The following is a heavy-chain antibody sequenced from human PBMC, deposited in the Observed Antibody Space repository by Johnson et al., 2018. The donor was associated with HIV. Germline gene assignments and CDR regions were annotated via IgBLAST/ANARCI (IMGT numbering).Heavy chain of an antibody. CDR1: GFTFSSYW. Sequence: VQLVESGGGLVQPGGSLRLSCAASGFTFSSYWMSWVRQAPGKGLEWVANIKQDGSEKYYVDYVKGRFTISRDNSKNTLYLQMNSLRAENKALYYCAKDTVAGLDDAFDIWGQGTMVTVSS. D-gene: IGHD6-19*01. CDR2: IKQDGSEK. J-gene: IGHJ3*02. CDR3: AKDTVAGLDDAFDI. V-gene: IGHV3-7*03.